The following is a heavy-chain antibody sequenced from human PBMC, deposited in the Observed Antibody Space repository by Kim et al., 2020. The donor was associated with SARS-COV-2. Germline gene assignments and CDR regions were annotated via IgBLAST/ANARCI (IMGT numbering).Heavy chain of an antibody. CDR2: INSDGSST. D-gene: IGHD3-10*01. V-gene: IGHV3-74*01. CDR1: GFTFSSYW. J-gene: IGHJ3*02. Sequence: GGSLRLSCAASGFTFSSYWMHWVRQAPGKGLVWVSRINSDGSSTSYADSVKGRFTISRDNAKNTLYLQMNSLRAEDTAVYYCARDSPLTQHYYGSGSYDAFDIWGQGTMVTVSS. CDR3: ARDSPLTQHYYGSGSYDAFDI.